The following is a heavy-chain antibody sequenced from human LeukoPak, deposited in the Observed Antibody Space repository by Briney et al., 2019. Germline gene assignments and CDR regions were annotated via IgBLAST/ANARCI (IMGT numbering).Heavy chain of an antibody. D-gene: IGHD6-19*01. CDR1: GFTFSSYG. Sequence: GGSLRLSCAASGFTFSSYGMHWVRQAPGKGLEWVAVTWYDGSNKYYADSVKGRFTISRDNSKNTLYLQMDSLRAEDTAVYYCARGGKDSSGWYGVDYWGQGTLVTVSA. J-gene: IGHJ4*02. V-gene: IGHV3-33*01. CDR2: TWYDGSNK. CDR3: ARGGKDSSGWYGVDY.